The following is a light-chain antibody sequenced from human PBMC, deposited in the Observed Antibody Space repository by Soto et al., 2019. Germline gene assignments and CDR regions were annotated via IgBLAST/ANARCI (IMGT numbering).Light chain of an antibody. V-gene: IGLV2-14*01. CDR1: SSDVGGYNY. Sequence: QSAPTQPASMSGSPGQSITISCTGTSSDVGGYNYVSWYQQHPGKAPKLMIYGVSNRPSGVSNRFSGSKSGNTASLTISGLQAEDEADYYCSSYTSSSTLFGGGTKLTVL. CDR2: GVS. CDR3: SSYTSSSTL. J-gene: IGLJ2*01.